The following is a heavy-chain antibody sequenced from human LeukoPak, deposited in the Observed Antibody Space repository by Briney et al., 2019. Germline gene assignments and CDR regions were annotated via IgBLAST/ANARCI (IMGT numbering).Heavy chain of an antibody. J-gene: IGHJ5*02. D-gene: IGHD6-13*01. CDR1: GYTFTSYD. CDR3: ARDNPWVAAAGTLGIDWFDP. CDR2: MNPNSGNT. V-gene: IGHV1-8*01. Sequence: ASVKVSCKASGYTFTSYDINWVRQATGQGLEWMGWMNPNSGNTGYAQKFQGRVTMTRNTSISTAYMELSSLRSEDTAVYYCARDNPWVAAAGTLGIDWFDPWGQGTLVTVSS.